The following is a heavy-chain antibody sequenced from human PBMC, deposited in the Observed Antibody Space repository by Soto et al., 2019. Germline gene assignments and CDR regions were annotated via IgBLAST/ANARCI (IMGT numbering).Heavy chain of an antibody. CDR1: GGSISSYY. J-gene: IGHJ5*02. Sequence: QVQLQESGPGLVKPSETLFLTCTVSGGSISSYYWTWIRQPPGKGLEWIGYIFYSGSTNYNPSLKSRVTISVDTSKNQFSLKLSSVTAADTAVYYCARHYSAYSSSDWFDPWGQGTLVTVSS. D-gene: IGHD6-6*01. CDR3: ARHYSAYSSSDWFDP. V-gene: IGHV4-59*08. CDR2: IFYSGST.